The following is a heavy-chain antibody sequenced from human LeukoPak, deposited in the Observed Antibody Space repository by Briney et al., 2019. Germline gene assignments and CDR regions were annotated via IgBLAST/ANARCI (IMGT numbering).Heavy chain of an antibody. J-gene: IGHJ4*02. Sequence: GASVKVSCKASGYTFTGYYMHWVRQAPGQGLEWMGWINPNSGGTNYAQKFQGRVTMTRDTSISTAYMELSRLRSDDTAVYYCARGETLYYYDSSGSGYWGQGTLVTVSS. CDR2: INPNSGGT. CDR1: GYTFTGYY. D-gene: IGHD3-22*01. CDR3: ARGETLYYYDSSGSGY. V-gene: IGHV1-2*02.